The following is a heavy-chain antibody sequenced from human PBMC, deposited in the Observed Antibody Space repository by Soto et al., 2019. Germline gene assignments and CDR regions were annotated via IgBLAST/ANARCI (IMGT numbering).Heavy chain of an antibody. D-gene: IGHD2-2*01. CDR1: GYTFTSYD. CDR3: ARKLGYCISTSCYSWFDP. CDR2: MNPNSGNT. Sequence: QVQLVQSGAEVKKPGASVKVSCKASGYTFTSYDINWVRQATGQGLEWMGWMNPNSGNTGYAQKFQGRVTMTRNTSISTAYMELSSLRSEDTAVYYCARKLGYCISTSCYSWFDPWGQGTLVTVSS. J-gene: IGHJ5*02. V-gene: IGHV1-8*01.